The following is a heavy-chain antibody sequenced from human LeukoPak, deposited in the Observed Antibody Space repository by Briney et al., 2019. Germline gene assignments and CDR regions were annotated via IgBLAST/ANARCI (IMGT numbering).Heavy chain of an antibody. V-gene: IGHV1-2*02. CDR3: ARDPSLTYGDYFFDY. CDR2: INPNSGGT. D-gene: IGHD4-17*01. CDR1: GYTFTGYY. Sequence: GASVEVSCKASGYTFTGYYMHWVRQAPGQGLEWMGWINPNSGGTNYAQKFQGRVTMTRDTSISTAYMELSRLRSDDTAVYYCARDPSLTYGDYFFDYWGQGTLVTVSS. J-gene: IGHJ4*02.